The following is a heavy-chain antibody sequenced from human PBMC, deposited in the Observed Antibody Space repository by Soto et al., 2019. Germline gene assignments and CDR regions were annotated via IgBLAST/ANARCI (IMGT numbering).Heavy chain of an antibody. CDR2: IYYSGST. D-gene: IGHD4-4*01. CDR3: AREIIGSNSVDNWFDP. V-gene: IGHV4-59*01. J-gene: IGHJ5*02. CDR1: GGSISSYY. Sequence: PSETLSLTCTVSGGSISSYYWSWIRQPPGKGLEWIGYIYYSGSTSYNPSLKSRVTMSVDTSKNQFSLKLSSVTAADTAVYYCAREIIGSNSVDNWFDPWGQGTLVTVSS.